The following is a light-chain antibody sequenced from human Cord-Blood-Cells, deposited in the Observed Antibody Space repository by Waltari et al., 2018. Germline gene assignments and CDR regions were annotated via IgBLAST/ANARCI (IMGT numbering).Light chain of an antibody. V-gene: IGLV2-11*01. CDR2: DVT. J-gene: IGLJ1*01. CDR3: CSYAGSYTYV. CDR1: SSGVGGFNY. Sequence: QSALTLPRAVSGSPGKAVTISGAGTSSGVGGFNYVSWYQQHPGKAPQLKIYDVTKWPSGVPDRFSGSKSGNTASLTISGLQAEDEADYYCCSYAGSYTYVFGTGTKVTVL.